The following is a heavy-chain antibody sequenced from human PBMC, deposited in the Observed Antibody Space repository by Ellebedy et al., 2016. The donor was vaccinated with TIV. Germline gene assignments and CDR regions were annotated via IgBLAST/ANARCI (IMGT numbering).Heavy chain of an antibody. CDR1: GFTFSTQP. J-gene: IGHJ4*02. Sequence: GESLKISXAASGFTFSTQPMYSVRQAQGNGQAWDGHVNGEGSITGYADSVKGRITISRDNAENTLHLQLDSLRDEDTAVYYCGRGYSFGAGSAGYWGQGTQVTVSS. CDR3: GRGYSFGAGSAGY. CDR2: VNGEGSIT. D-gene: IGHD5-12*01. V-gene: IGHV3-74*01.